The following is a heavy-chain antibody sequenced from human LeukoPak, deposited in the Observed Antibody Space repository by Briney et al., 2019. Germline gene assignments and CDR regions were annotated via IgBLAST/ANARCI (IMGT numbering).Heavy chain of an antibody. CDR2: IYYSGST. J-gene: IGHJ4*02. D-gene: IGHD3-16*01. CDR1: GGSISSGVYY. CDR3: ARESIMITPGGFDY. Sequence: KASETLSLTCTVSGGSISSGVYYWSWIRQHPGKGLEWIGYIYYSGSTYYNPSLKSRVTISVDTSKNQFSLKLSSVTAADTAVYYCARESIMITPGGFDYWGQGTLVTVSS. V-gene: IGHV4-31*03.